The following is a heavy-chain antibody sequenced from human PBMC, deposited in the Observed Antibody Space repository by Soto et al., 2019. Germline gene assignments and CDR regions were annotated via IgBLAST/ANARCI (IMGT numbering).Heavy chain of an antibody. V-gene: IGHV5-51*01. D-gene: IGHD6-19*01. CDR1: GYSFTSYW. Sequence: PGESLKISCKGSGYSFTSYWIGWVRQMPGKGLEWMGIIYPGDSDTRYSPSFQGQVTISADKSISTAYLQWSSLKASDTAMYYCARDILAVAGTYYYYYGMDVWRQGTTVTVSS. CDR3: ARDILAVAGTYYYYYGMDV. J-gene: IGHJ6*02. CDR2: IYPGDSDT.